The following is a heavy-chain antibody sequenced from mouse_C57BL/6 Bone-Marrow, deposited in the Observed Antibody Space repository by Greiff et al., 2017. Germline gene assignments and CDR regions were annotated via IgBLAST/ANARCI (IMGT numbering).Heavy chain of an antibody. J-gene: IGHJ3*01. CDR1: GYTFTSYW. Sequence: QVQLQQPGAELVMPGASVKLSCKASGYTFTSYWMHWVKQRPGQGLEWIGEIDPSDSYTNYNQKFKGKSTLTVDKSSSTAYMQLSSLTSEDSAVYYCARFAGSKGAWLAYWGQGTLVTVSA. D-gene: IGHD1-1*01. CDR2: IDPSDSYT. CDR3: ARFAGSKGAWLAY. V-gene: IGHV1-69*01.